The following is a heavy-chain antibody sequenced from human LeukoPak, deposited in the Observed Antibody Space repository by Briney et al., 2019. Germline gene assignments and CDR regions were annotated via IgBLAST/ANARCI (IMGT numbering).Heavy chain of an antibody. Sequence: ASETLSLTCTVSGGSISSHYWSGIRQPAGKGLEWIGRIYTSGSTNYNPSLKSRVTMSVDTSKNQCSLKLSSVTAADTAVYYCARGGMVRGVYNWFDPWGQGTLVTVSS. CDR2: IYTSGST. V-gene: IGHV4-4*07. D-gene: IGHD3-10*01. J-gene: IGHJ5*02. CDR3: ARGGMVRGVYNWFDP. CDR1: GGSISSHY.